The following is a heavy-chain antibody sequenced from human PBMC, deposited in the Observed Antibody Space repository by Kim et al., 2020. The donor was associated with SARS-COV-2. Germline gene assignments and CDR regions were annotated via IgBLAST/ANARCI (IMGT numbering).Heavy chain of an antibody. CDR3: ARDGGRIAVADPSDY. V-gene: IGHV1-18*01. D-gene: IGHD6-19*01. J-gene: IGHJ4*02. Sequence: RKLQGRVTMTTDTSTSTAYMELRSLRSDDTAVYYCARDGGRIAVADPSDYWGQGTLVTVSS.